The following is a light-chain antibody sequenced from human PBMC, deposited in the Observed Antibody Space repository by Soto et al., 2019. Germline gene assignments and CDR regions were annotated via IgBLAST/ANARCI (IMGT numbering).Light chain of an antibody. CDR1: QFLSSY. J-gene: IGKJ1*01. CDR3: QQYGRSPWT. Sequence: EVVLTQSPATLSLAPGERATLSCRASQFLSSYLAWYQQKPGQPPRLLIYDTSNRATGIPARFSGSGSGTDFTLTISRLEPEDFAVYYCQQYGRSPWTFGQGTKVDIK. V-gene: IGKV3-11*01. CDR2: DTS.